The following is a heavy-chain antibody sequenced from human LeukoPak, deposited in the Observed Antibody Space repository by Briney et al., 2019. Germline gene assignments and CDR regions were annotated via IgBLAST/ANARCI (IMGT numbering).Heavy chain of an antibody. Sequence: WASVKVSCKASGYTFTTYDINWVRQATGQGLEWMGWINPNSGGTNYAQKFQGRVTMTRDTSISTAYMELSRLRSDDTAVYYCAIIASLDIWGQGTMVTVSS. CDR1: GYTFTTYD. CDR2: INPNSGGT. V-gene: IGHV1-2*02. D-gene: IGHD2/OR15-2a*01. CDR3: AIIASLDI. J-gene: IGHJ3*02.